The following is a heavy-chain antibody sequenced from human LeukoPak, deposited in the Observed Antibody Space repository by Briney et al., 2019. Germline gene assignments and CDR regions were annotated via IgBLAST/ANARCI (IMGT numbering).Heavy chain of an antibody. J-gene: IGHJ4*02. CDR3: AREGGYDPFEY. CDR1: GFTVSDNY. CDR2: FYSGGST. Sequence: PRGSLRLSCAASGFTVSDNYMSWVRQAPGKGLEWVSVFYSGGSTRYADSVKGRFTISRDNSKNTLYLQMNSLRAEDTAVYYCAREGGYDPFEYWGQGTLVTVSS. V-gene: IGHV3-66*01. D-gene: IGHD5-12*01.